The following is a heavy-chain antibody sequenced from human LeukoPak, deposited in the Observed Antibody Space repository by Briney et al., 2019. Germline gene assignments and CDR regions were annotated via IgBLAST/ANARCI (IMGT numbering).Heavy chain of an antibody. Sequence: SETLSLTCTVSGGSISSSGYYWGWIRQPPGKGLEWIGSIYYSGSTYYHPSLKSRVTISVDTSKNQFSLKLSSVTAADTAVYYCARVKVTYRGNYFDYWGQGTLVTVSS. V-gene: IGHV4-39*07. D-gene: IGHD2-21*02. CDR3: ARVKVTYRGNYFDY. J-gene: IGHJ4*02. CDR2: IYYSGST. CDR1: GGSISSSGYY.